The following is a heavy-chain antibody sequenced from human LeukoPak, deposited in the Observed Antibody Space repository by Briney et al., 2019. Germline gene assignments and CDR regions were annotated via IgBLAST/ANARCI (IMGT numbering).Heavy chain of an antibody. CDR2: ISSSSSYI. J-gene: IGHJ3*02. D-gene: IGHD3-22*01. CDR3: ARDETMIVVDTDAFDI. V-gene: IGHV3-21*01. CDR1: GFTFSSYS. Sequence: PGGSLRLSCAASGFTFSSYSMNWVRQAPGKGLEWVSSISSSSSYIYYADSVKGRFTISRDNAKNSLYLQMNSLRAEDTAVYYCARDETMIVVDTDAFDIWGQGTMVTVSS.